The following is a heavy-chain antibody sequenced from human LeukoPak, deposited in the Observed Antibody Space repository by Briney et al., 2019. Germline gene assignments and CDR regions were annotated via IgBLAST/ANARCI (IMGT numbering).Heavy chain of an antibody. D-gene: IGHD5-12*01. CDR1: GFTFSSYS. J-gene: IGHJ6*02. CDR3: ARDMGTPRGLRGYGMDV. Sequence: PGGSLRLSCAASGFTFSSYSMNWVRQAPGKGLEWVSSISSSSSYIYYADSVKGRFTISRDNAKNSLYLQMNSLRAEDTAVYYCARDMGTPRGLRGYGMDVWGQGTTVTVSS. CDR2: ISSSSSYI. V-gene: IGHV3-21*01.